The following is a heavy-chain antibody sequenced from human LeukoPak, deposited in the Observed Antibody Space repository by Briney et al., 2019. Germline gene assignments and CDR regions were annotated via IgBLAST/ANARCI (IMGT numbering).Heavy chain of an antibody. J-gene: IGHJ4*02. CDR3: ANLPRDGYNFDF. Sequence: PGRSLRLSCAASGFSFSDYAMNWVRQAPGKGLEWVAFISYDGSNLSHANSVKGRFTISRDTSKNMLYLQVNSLRDEDTAVYYCANLPRDGYNFDFWGQGTLVTVSS. CDR2: ISYDGSNL. CDR1: GFSFSDYA. D-gene: IGHD5-24*01. V-gene: IGHV3-30*18.